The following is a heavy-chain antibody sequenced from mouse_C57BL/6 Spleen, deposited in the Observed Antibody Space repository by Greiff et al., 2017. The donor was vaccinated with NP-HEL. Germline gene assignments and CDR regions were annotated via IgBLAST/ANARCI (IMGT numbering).Heavy chain of an antibody. CDR1: GFNIKDYY. V-gene: IGHV14-2*01. CDR3: ARYYGSSYGYFDV. Sequence: VQLKESGAELVKPGASVKLSCTASGFNIKDYYMHWVKQRTEQGLEWIGRIDPEDGETKYAPKFQGKATITADTSSNTAYLPLSSLTSEDTAVYYCARYYGSSYGYFDVWGTGTTVTVSS. J-gene: IGHJ1*03. D-gene: IGHD1-1*01. CDR2: IDPEDGET.